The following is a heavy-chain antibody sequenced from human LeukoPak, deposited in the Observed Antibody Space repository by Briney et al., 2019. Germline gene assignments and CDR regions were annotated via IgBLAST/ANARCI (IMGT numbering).Heavy chain of an antibody. CDR2: IGGYPGHT. V-gene: IGHV1-18*01. CDR1: GYSFTSYG. J-gene: IGHJ5*02. Sequence: ASVKVSCKTSGYSFTSYGVTWVRQAPGQGLEWMGWIGGYPGHTNYLQKFQGIGTMTTDTSTSTAYMELRSLTSDDTAVYYCARDGSCSGGSCAMDGWFDPWGQGTLVTVSS. D-gene: IGHD2-15*01. CDR3: ARDGSCSGGSCAMDGWFDP.